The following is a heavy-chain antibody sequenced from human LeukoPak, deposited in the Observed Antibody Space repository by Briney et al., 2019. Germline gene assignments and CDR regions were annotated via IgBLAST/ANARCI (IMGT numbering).Heavy chain of an antibody. CDR1: GFTFSSYA. CDR2: ISGNGGST. J-gene: IGHJ4*02. CDR3: AKSGILGTYYFDY. V-gene: IGHV3-23*01. Sequence: GGSLRLSCAASGFTFSSYAMSWVRQAQGKGLELVSAISGNGGSTYYADSVKGRFTTSSDNSKNLLYLQMNSLRAEDTAVYYCAKSGILGTYYFDYWGQGTLVTVSS. D-gene: IGHD2-15*01.